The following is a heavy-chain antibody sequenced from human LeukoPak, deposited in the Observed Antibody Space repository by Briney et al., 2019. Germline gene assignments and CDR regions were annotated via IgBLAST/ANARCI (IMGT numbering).Heavy chain of an antibody. Sequence: SETLSLTCAVYGGCLNGHYWSWIRQPPGKGLERIGEGSESGGTKFNPSLKSRVTISADTSKNQFSLKLNSVTAADTAVYYCAKNGQSGFSFDPWGQGTLVTVSS. V-gene: IGHV4-34*01. J-gene: IGHJ5*02. D-gene: IGHD3-3*01. CDR3: AKNGQSGFSFDP. CDR1: GGCLNGHY. CDR2: GSESGGT.